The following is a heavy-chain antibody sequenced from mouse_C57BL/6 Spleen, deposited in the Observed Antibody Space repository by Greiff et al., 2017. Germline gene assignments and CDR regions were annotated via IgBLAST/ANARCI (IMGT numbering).Heavy chain of an antibody. CDR2: IYPSDSET. Sequence: VQLQQPGAELVRPGSSVKLSCKASGYTFTSYWMDWVKQRPGQGLEWIGNIYPSDSETHYNQKFKDKATLTVDKSSSTAYMQLSSLTSEDSAVYYCARSPSDGYYWYFDVWGTGTTVTVSS. V-gene: IGHV1-61*01. CDR3: ARSPSDGYYWYFDV. CDR1: GYTFTSYW. J-gene: IGHJ1*03. D-gene: IGHD2-3*01.